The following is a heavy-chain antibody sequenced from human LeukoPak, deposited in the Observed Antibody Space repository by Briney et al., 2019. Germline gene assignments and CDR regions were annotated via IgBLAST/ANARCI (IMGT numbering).Heavy chain of an antibody. CDR3: ARVGERGTHYGDLYYFDY. Sequence: SETLSLTCTVSGGSISSYYLSWIRQPPGKGLEWIGYIYYSGSTNYNPSLKSRVTISVDTSKNQFSLKLSSVTAADTAVYYCARVGERGTHYGDLYYFDYWGQGTLVTVSS. V-gene: IGHV4-59*01. CDR1: GGSISSYY. J-gene: IGHJ4*02. D-gene: IGHD4-17*01. CDR2: IYYSGST.